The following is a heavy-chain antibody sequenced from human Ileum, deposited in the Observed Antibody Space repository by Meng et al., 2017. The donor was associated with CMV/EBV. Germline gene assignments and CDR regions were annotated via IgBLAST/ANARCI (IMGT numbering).Heavy chain of an antibody. V-gene: IGHV3-53*01. Sequence: SGFAVSSNCMSWVRQAPGKGLEWVAVIYSASYTCYADSVKGRFTISRDNSNNTLSLQMKSLRAEDTAVYYCARDRHSTGYYSPVWDYWGQGTLVTVSS. J-gene: IGHJ4*02. D-gene: IGHD3-22*01. CDR2: IYSASYT. CDR1: GFAVSSNC. CDR3: ARDRHSTGYYSPVWDY.